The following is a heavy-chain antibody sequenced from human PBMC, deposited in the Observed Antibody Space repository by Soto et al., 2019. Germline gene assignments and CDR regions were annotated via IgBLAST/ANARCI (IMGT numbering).Heavy chain of an antibody. D-gene: IGHD3-10*01. CDR1: GGSISSSSYY. J-gene: IGHJ3*02. Sequence: QLQLQESGPGLVKPSETLSLTCTVSGGSISSSSYYWGWIRQPPGKGLEWIGSIYYSGSTYYNPSLKSRVTISVDPSKNQFSLKLSSVTAADTAVYYCASYGSGSYYNVGDAFDIWGQGTMVTVSS. CDR2: IYYSGST. V-gene: IGHV4-39*01. CDR3: ASYGSGSYYNVGDAFDI.